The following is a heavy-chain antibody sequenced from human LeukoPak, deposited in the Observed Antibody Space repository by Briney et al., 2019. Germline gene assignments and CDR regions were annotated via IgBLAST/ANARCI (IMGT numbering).Heavy chain of an antibody. CDR2: IYSSGST. V-gene: IGHV4-39*01. CDR1: GGSISSSYYY. D-gene: IGHD2-2*01. CDR3: ARGIGYCSSTSCYSDWFDP. J-gene: IGHJ5*02. Sequence: SETLSLTCTVSGGSISSSYYYWGWIRQPPGKGLEWIGSIYSSGSTYYNPSLKSRVTISVDTSKNQFSLKLTSVTAADTAVYYCARGIGYCSSTSCYSDWFDPWGQGTLVTVSS.